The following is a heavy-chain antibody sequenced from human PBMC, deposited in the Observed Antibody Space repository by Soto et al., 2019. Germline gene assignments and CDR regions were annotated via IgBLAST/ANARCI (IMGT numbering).Heavy chain of an antibody. CDR1: GFTVSSNY. CDR3: AREVTTYYYYYYMDV. D-gene: IGHD4-17*01. Sequence: GGSLRLSCAASGFTVSSNYMSWVRQAPGKGLEWVSVIYSGGSTYYADSVKGRFTISRDNSKNTLYLQMNSLRAEDTAVYYCAREVTTYYYYYYMDVWGKGTTVTVSS. V-gene: IGHV3-66*01. J-gene: IGHJ6*03. CDR2: IYSGGST.